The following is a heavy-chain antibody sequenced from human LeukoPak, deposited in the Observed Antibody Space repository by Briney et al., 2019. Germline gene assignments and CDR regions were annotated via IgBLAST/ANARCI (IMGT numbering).Heavy chain of an antibody. CDR1: GGSFSGYY. Sequence: PSETLSLTCAVYGGSFSGYYWSWIRQPPGKGLEWIGEINHSRSTNYNPSLKSRVTISVDTSKYQFSLKLSSVTAADTAVYYCARGPATHYYYYYYMDVWGKGTTVTVSS. CDR3: ARGPATHYYYYYYMDV. D-gene: IGHD2-15*01. J-gene: IGHJ6*03. CDR2: INHSRST. V-gene: IGHV4-34*01.